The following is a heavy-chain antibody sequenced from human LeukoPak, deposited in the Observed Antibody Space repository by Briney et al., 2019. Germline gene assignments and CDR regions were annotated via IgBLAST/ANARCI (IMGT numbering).Heavy chain of an antibody. J-gene: IGHJ4*02. CDR3: ARGSYYYDSSGYDS. V-gene: IGHV3-20*04. CDR2: INWNGGST. Sequence: GGSLRLSCATSGFTFSSNAMSWVRQAPGKGLEWVSGINWNGGSTGYADSVKGRFTISRDKAKNSLYLQMNSLRAEDTALYYCARGSYYYDSSGYDSWGQGTLVTVSS. D-gene: IGHD3-22*01. CDR1: GFTFSSNA.